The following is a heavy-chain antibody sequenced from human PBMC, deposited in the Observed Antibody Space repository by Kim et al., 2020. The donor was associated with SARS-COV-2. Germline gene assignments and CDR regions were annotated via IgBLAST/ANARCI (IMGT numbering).Heavy chain of an antibody. CDR1: GFTFSTYA. Sequence: GGSLRLSCAASGFTFSTYAMHWVRQAPGKRLEWVAVLSDDGSNKYYADSVKGRFTISRDNSKNTLYLQMNSLRAEDTSLYYCAKGAFSYGTIDYWGQGTLVTVDS. D-gene: IGHD5-18*01. V-gene: IGHV3-30*18. J-gene: IGHJ4*02. CDR3: AKGAFSYGTIDY. CDR2: LSDDGSNK.